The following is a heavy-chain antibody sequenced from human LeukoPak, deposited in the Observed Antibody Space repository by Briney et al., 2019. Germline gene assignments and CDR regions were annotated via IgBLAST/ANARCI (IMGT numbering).Heavy chain of an antibody. CDR2: ISYYLSNK. D-gene: IGHD1-26*01. J-gene: IGHJ4*02. CDR3: AKRGSKWDLDN. V-gene: IGHV3-33*05. CDR1: GFIFTSYA. Sequence: PGGSLRLSCAASGFIFTSYAMHWVRQAPGKGLVWVAFISYYLSNKYYAASLTARFTISKDTSKNTLYLQMSSLRAEDTAIYYCAKRGSKWDLDNWRQGTLVTVSS.